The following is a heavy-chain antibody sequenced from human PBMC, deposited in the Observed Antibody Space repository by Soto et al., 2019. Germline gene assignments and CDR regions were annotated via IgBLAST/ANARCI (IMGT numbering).Heavy chain of an antibody. J-gene: IGHJ4*02. V-gene: IGHV3-66*04. D-gene: IGHD5-18*01. CDR1: GFIVSTIY. CDR3: ARHGYNYGGGYFDY. Sequence: GGSLRLSCAASGFIVSTIYMSWVRQAPGKGLEWVSTIYADGRTYYADSVKGRFTMSRDDVKNTLFLQMNSLRVEDTAVYYCARHGYNYGGGYFDYWGQGTLVTAPQ. CDR2: IYADGRT.